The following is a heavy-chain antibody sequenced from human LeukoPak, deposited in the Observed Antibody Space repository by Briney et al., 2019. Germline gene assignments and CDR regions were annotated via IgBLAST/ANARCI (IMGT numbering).Heavy chain of an antibody. Sequence: GASVKVSCKASGYTFTGYYMHWVRQAPGQGLEWMGWINPNSGGTNYAQKFQGWVTMTRDTSISTAYMELSSLRSEDTAVYYCAREWVGATTDWFDPWGQGTLVTVSS. CDR3: AREWVGATTDWFDP. CDR1: GYTFTGYY. J-gene: IGHJ5*02. D-gene: IGHD1-26*01. V-gene: IGHV1-2*04. CDR2: INPNSGGT.